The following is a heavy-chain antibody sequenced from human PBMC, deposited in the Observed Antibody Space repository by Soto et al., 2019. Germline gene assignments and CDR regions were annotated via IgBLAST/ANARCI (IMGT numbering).Heavy chain of an antibody. D-gene: IGHD4-17*01. CDR1: GGSISSGDYY. V-gene: IGHV4-30-4*01. CDR2: IYYSGGT. Sequence: QVQLQESGPGLVKPSQTLSLTCTVSGGSISSGDYYWSWMRQPPGKGLEWNGYIYYSGGTYYNPSLKSRVTISVDTSKNQFSLKLSSVTAADTAVYYCARVDMTTVTTYYFDYWGQGTLVTVSS. J-gene: IGHJ4*02. CDR3: ARVDMTTVTTYYFDY.